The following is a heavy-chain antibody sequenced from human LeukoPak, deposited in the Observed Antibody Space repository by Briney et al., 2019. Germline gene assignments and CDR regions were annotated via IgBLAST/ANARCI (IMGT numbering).Heavy chain of an antibody. V-gene: IGHV4-38-2*02. CDR2: SYYSGST. J-gene: IGHJ4*02. D-gene: IGHD3-22*01. CDR1: GFTFGSCYY. Sequence: SETLSLTCTASGFTFGSCYYRGWRRPPAGKRQEGTGSSYYSGSTYDNPSLKGRVTISLDTSKNQFSLKMSSVSAAATALYYCARHRLYDSTGYYYDFDYWGQGTLVTVSS. CDR3: ARHRLYDSTGYYYDFDY.